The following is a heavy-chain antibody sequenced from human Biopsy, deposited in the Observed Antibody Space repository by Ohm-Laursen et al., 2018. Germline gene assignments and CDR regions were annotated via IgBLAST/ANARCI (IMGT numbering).Heavy chain of an antibody. CDR1: GFPVSDYC. D-gene: IGHD3-3*01. V-gene: IGHV3-23*01. CDR3: AKEGPPQGYDFWSGHYYYFDY. CDR2: INSSGGST. J-gene: IGHJ4*02. Sequence: GSLRLSCAASGFPVSDYCMSWIRQAPGKGLEWVSTINSSGGSTYYADSVKGRFTISRDNSKNTLYLQMSSLRAEDTAVYYCAKEGPPQGYDFWSGHYYYFDYWGQGTLVTVSS.